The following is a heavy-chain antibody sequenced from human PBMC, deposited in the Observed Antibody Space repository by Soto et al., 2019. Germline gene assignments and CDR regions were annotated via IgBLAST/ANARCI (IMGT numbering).Heavy chain of an antibody. V-gene: IGHV1-69*13. D-gene: IGHD3-3*01. Sequence: SVKVSCKASGGTFSSYAISWVRQAPGQGLEWMGGIIPIFGTANYAQKFQGRVTITADESTSTAYMELSSLRSEDTAVYYYARNGYDFWSGKNWFDPWGQGTLVTVSS. J-gene: IGHJ5*02. CDR1: GGTFSSYA. CDR3: ARNGYDFWSGKNWFDP. CDR2: IIPIFGTA.